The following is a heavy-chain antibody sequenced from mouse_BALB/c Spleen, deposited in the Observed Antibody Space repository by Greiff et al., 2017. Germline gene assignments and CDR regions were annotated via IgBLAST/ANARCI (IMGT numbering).Heavy chain of an antibody. D-gene: IGHD2-14*01. Sequence: EVQGVESGGGLVKPGGSLKLSCAASGFTFSSYAMSWVRQTPEKRLEWVATISSGGSYTYYPDSVKGRFTISRDNAKNTLYLQMSSLRSEDTAMYYCARHEVRPSGAMDYWGQGTSVTVSS. CDR2: ISSGGSYT. V-gene: IGHV5-9-3*01. CDR1: GFTFSSYA. J-gene: IGHJ4*01. CDR3: ARHEVRPSGAMDY.